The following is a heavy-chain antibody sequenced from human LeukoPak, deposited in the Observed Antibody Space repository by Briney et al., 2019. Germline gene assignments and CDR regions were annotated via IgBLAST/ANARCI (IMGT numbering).Heavy chain of an antibody. V-gene: IGHV3-64*01. Sequence: QSGGSLRLSCAASGFTFSNFAIHWVRQAPGKGLEFVSGIRSTGDSTYYANSAKGRFTISRDNSKNTLYLQMVSLRAEDMAVYYCAKDPAHFRVWDDYDSNVLNCWGQGTVVTVSS. J-gene: IGHJ4*02. CDR1: GFTFSNFA. D-gene: IGHD3-22*01. CDR2: IRSTGDST. CDR3: AKDPAHFRVWDDYDSNVLNC.